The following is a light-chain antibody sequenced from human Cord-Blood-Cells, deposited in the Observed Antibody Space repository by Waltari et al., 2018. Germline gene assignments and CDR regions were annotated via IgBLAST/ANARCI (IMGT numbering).Light chain of an antibody. J-gene: IGKJ1*01. V-gene: IGKV1-33*01. Sequence: DIQMTQSPSSLSASEGDRVTITCQASQDISNYLNWYQQKPGKAPKLLIYDASNLETGVPSRFSGSGSGTDFTFTISSLQPEEIATYYCQQYDNLPTFGQGTKVEIK. CDR3: QQYDNLPT. CDR2: DAS. CDR1: QDISNY.